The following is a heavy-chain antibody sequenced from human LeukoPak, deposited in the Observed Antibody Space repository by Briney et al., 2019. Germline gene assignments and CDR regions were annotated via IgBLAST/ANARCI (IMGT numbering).Heavy chain of an antibody. J-gene: IGHJ4*02. CDR3: AKGAYDYIEIAYFDY. V-gene: IGHV3-23*01. D-gene: IGHD5-12*01. CDR2: IIGSSGST. Sequence: GALRLSCVASGFSFKNYALNWGRQAPGEGLEWVSLIIGSSGSTFYADSVKGRFTISRDKSKNTLYLQMNSLRAEDMAVYYCAKGAYDYIEIAYFDYWGQGSLVTVSS. CDR1: GFSFKNYA.